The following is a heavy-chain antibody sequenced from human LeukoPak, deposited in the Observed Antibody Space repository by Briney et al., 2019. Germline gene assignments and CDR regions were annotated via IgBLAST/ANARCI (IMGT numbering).Heavy chain of an antibody. D-gene: IGHD3-22*01. V-gene: IGHV1-2*02. CDR1: GYTFTGYY. CDR3: ASLYDSSGYYRRWFDY. Sequence: ASVKVSCKASGYTFTGYYMHWVRQAPGQGLEWMGWINPNSGGTNYAQKFQGRVTMTRDTSISTAYMELSRLRSDDTAVYYCASLYDSSGYYRRWFDYWGQGTLVTVSS. J-gene: IGHJ4*02. CDR2: INPNSGGT.